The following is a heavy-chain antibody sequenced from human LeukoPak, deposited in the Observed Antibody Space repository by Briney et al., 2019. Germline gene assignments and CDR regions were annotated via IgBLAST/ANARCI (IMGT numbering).Heavy chain of an antibody. J-gene: IGHJ6*03. D-gene: IGHD4-11*01. V-gene: IGHV4-59*01. CDR3: ARYSNYGDYYYYYMDV. CDR2: IYYSGST. CDR1: GGSISSYY. Sequence: SETLSLTCTVSGGSISSYYWSWIRQPPGKGLEWIGSIYYSGSTYYNPSLKSRVTISVDTSKNQFSLKLSSVTAADTAVYYCARYSNYGDYYYYYMDVWGKGTTVTVSS.